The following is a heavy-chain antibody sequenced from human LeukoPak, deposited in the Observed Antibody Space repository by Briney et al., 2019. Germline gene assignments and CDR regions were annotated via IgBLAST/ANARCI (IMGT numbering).Heavy chain of an antibody. J-gene: IGHJ4*02. Sequence: GGSLRLSCVVSGFTFSSYSINWVRQAPGKGLEWVSSISSSSSYIYYADSVKGRFTIFRDNAKNSLYLQMNSLRAEDTAVYYCATSDDIVVVSTAPPEDYWGQGTLVTVSS. D-gene: IGHD2-2*01. CDR2: ISSSSSYI. V-gene: IGHV3-21*01. CDR1: GFTFSSYS. CDR3: ATSDDIVVVSTAPPEDY.